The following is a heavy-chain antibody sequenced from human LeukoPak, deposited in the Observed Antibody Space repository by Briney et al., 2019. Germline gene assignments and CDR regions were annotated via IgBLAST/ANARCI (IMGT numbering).Heavy chain of an antibody. J-gene: IGHJ4*02. V-gene: IGHV1-24*01. Sequence: ASVKVSCKVSGYTLTELGMHWVRQAPGEGLEWMGGFDPEDGETVYAQKFQGRVTMTEDTSTDTAYMELSSLSSEDTAVYFCATYSGYYYYWGQGTLVTVSS. CDR3: ATYSGYYYY. CDR2: FDPEDGET. CDR1: GYTLTELG. D-gene: IGHD3-3*01.